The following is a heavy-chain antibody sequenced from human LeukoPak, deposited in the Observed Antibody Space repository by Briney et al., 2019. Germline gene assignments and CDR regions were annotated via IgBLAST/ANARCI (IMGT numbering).Heavy chain of an antibody. CDR2: ISYDGSNK. Sequence: GGSLRLPCAASGFTFSSYAMHWVRQAPGKGLEWVAVISYDGSNKYYADSVKGRFTISRVNSKNTLYLQMNSLRAEDTAVYYCANPSQSLDFDYWGQGTLVTVSS. CDR1: GFTFSSYA. V-gene: IGHV3-30-3*01. CDR3: ANPSQSLDFDY. J-gene: IGHJ4*02.